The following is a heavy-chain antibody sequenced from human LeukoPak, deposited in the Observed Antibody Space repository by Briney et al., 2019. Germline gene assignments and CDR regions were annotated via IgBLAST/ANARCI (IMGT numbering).Heavy chain of an antibody. J-gene: IGHJ3*02. CDR3: ARVVGANTGGVAFDI. V-gene: IGHV4-30-4*01. CDR2: IYYSGST. Sequence: SQTLSLTCTVPGGSISSGDYYWSWIRQPPGKGLEWIGYIYYSGSTYYNPSLKSRVTISVDTSKNQFSLKLSSVTAADTAVYYCARVVGANTGGVAFDIWGQGTMVTVSS. D-gene: IGHD1-26*01. CDR1: GGSISSGDYY.